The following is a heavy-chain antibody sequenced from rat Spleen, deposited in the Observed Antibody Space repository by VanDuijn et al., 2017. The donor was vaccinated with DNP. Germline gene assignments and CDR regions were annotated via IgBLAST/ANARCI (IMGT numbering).Heavy chain of an antibody. Sequence: EVQLVESGGGLVQPGRSLKLSCAASGLTFSNYDMAWVRQAPTKGLEWVASITNSGGSTYYRDSVKGRFTVSRDNTESILYLQTDSLRSEDTATYYCTTLNFYASLAEYFDFWGQGVMVTVSS. CDR3: TTLNFYASLAEYFDF. D-gene: IGHD1-12*01. CDR2: ITNSGGST. CDR1: GLTFSNYD. V-gene: IGHV5-27*01. J-gene: IGHJ2*01.